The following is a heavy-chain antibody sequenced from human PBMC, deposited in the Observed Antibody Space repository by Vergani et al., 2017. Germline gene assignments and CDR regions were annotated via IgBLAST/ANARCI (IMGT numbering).Heavy chain of an antibody. Sequence: QVQLQQWGAGILKPSETASLTCAVPGGSSSGFHWSWLRQPPGEGLEWIAEINHSGSTNYNPSLKSRVTISVDTSKNQFSLKLSSVTAADTAVYYCARRGNDYYNVYHYKMLGAFDIWGQGTMVTVSS. CDR3: ARRGNDYYNVYHYKMLGAFDI. CDR1: GGSSSGFH. CDR2: INHSGST. J-gene: IGHJ3*02. V-gene: IGHV4-34*02. D-gene: IGHD1-26*01.